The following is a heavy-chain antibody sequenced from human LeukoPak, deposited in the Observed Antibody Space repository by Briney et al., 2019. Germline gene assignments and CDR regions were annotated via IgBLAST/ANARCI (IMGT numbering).Heavy chain of an antibody. J-gene: IGHJ6*03. CDR2: INHSGST. Sequence: SETLSLTCAVYGGSFSGYYWSWIRQPPGKGLEWIGEINHSGSTNYNPSLKSRVTISVDTSKNQFSLKLSSVTAADTAVYYCARGPYSSSYYYYYYYYMDVWGKGTTVTVSS. CDR3: ARGPYSSSYYYYYYYYMDV. V-gene: IGHV4-34*01. D-gene: IGHD1-26*01. CDR1: GGSFSGYY.